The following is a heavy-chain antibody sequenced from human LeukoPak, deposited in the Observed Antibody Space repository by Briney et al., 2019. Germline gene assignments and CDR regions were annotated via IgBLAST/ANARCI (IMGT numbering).Heavy chain of an antibody. V-gene: IGHV4-39*07. D-gene: IGHD5-18*01. CDR3: ASNRGYSYGYVHDY. Sequence: MSSETLSLTCTVSGGSISSSSYYWGWIRQPPGKGLEWIGSIYYSGSTYYNPSLKSRVTISVDTSKNQFSLKLSSATAADTAVYYCASNRGYSYGYVHDYWGQGTLVTVSS. CDR2: IYYSGST. J-gene: IGHJ4*02. CDR1: GGSISSSSYY.